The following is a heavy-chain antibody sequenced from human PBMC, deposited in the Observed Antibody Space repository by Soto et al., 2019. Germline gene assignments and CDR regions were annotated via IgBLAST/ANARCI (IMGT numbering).Heavy chain of an antibody. V-gene: IGHV1-18*01. Sequence: ASVKVSCKASGYTFTSYGISWVRQATGQGLEWMGWMNPNSGNTGYAQKLQGRVTMTTDTSTSTAYMELRSLRSDDTAVYYCARDPASSGQKLDYWGQGTLVTVSS. J-gene: IGHJ4*02. CDR1: GYTFTSYG. CDR2: MNPNSGNT. D-gene: IGHD6-19*01. CDR3: ARDPASSGQKLDY.